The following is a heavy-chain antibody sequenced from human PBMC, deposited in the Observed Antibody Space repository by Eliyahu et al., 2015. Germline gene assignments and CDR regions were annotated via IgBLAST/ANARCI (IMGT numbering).Heavy chain of an antibody. J-gene: IGHJ4*02. CDR1: GYSISSGYY. D-gene: IGHD3-10*01. Sequence: QVQLQESGPGLVKPSETLSLTCAVSGYSISSGYYWGWIRQPPGKGLEWIGSIYHSGSTYYNPSLKSRVTISVDTSKNQFSLKLSSVTAADTAVYYCARSMVRGVHPVYYFDYWGQGTLVTVSS. CDR2: IYHSGST. V-gene: IGHV4-38-2*01. CDR3: ARSMVRGVHPVYYFDY.